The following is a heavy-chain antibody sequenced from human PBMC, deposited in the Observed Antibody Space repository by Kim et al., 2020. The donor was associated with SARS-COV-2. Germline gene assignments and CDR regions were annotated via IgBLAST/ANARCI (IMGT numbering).Heavy chain of an antibody. CDR2: IHNDGGTT. V-gene: IGHV3-74*01. D-gene: IGHD3-22*01. CDR3: TTLTVVTGRPNY. CDR1: GFTFSDYS. J-gene: IGHJ4*02. Sequence: GGSLRLSCAASGFTFSDYSMHWVRQAPGKGLVWVSNIHNDGGTTNYADSVKGRFTISRDNAKNTVYLQMNSLRAEDTAVYYCTTLTVVTGRPNYWGQGTLVPVSS.